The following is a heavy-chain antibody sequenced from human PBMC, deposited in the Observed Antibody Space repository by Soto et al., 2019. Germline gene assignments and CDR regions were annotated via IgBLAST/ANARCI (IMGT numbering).Heavy chain of an antibody. D-gene: IGHD2-2*01. V-gene: IGHV3-33*01. CDR3: ARAKAYCSSTSCSSLFDP. Sequence: QVQLVESGGGVVQPGRSLRLSCAASGFTFSNYGMNWVRQAPGKGLEWVAGIWCDGSNKYYADSVKGRFTISRDDSKNTLYLQLNSLRAEDTAVYYCARAKAYCSSTSCSSLFDPWGQGTLVTVSS. CDR2: IWCDGSNK. J-gene: IGHJ5*02. CDR1: GFTFSNYG.